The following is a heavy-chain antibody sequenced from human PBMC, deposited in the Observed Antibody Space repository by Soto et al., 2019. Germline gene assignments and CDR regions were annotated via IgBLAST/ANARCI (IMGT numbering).Heavy chain of an antibody. V-gene: IGHV3-30*18. J-gene: IGHJ4*02. CDR1: GFTFSSYG. Sequence: PGGSLRLSCAASGFTFSSYGMHWVRQALGKGLEWVAVISYDGSNKYYADSVKGRFTISRDNSKNTLYLQMNSLRAEDTAVYYCAKDPRRWLQSYYFDYWGQGTLVTVSS. CDR2: ISYDGSNK. D-gene: IGHD5-12*01. CDR3: AKDPRRWLQSYYFDY.